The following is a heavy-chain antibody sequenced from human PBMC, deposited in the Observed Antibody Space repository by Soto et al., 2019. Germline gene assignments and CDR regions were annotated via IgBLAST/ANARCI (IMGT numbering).Heavy chain of an antibody. V-gene: IGHV3-74*01. Sequence: PGGSLRLSCAASVFSFNDNWMHWCRQVPGKGLMWVSRLKSDGRDTIYADSVKGRFTVSRDSAKNTLYLQMNSLRVEDTAVYYCVREMPVPIRGGYYYYSVLDAWGQGTTVTVSS. CDR1: VFSFNDNW. CDR2: LKSDGRDT. D-gene: IGHD2-2*01. J-gene: IGHJ6*02. CDR3: VREMPVPIRGGYYYYSVLDA.